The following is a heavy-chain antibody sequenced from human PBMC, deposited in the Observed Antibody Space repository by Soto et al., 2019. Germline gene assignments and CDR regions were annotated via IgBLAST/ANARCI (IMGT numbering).Heavy chain of an antibody. Sequence: QVPLQESGPGLVKPSETLSLSCTVSGGSISNYYWSWFRQTPGKGLEWIGYVHDSWASSYNPSLKAPVAISLATSKSQFSLKLTSVTATETAVYYCARNRFGPLHGLVDPWGQWTTVTVSS. D-gene: IGHD3-10*01. CDR2: VHDSWAS. J-gene: IGHJ6*02. CDR3: ARNRFGPLHGLVDP. V-gene: IGHV4-59*08. CDR1: GGSISNYY.